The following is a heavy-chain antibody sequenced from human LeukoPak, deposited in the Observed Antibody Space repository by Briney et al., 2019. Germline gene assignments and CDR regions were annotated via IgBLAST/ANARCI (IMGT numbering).Heavy chain of an antibody. CDR1: GGSISSSSYY. CDR2: IYYSGST. J-gene: IGHJ4*02. D-gene: IGHD6-19*01. CDR3: ARTSSGWFKYSGY. Sequence: SETLSLTCTVSGGSISSSSYYWGWIRQPPGKGLEWIGSIYYSGSTCYNPSLKSRVTIPVDTSKNQFSLKLSSVTAADTAVYYCARTSSGWFKYSGYWGQGTLVTVSS. V-gene: IGHV4-39*01.